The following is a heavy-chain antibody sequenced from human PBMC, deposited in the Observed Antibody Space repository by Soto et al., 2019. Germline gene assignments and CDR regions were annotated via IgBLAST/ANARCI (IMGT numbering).Heavy chain of an antibody. CDR2: IKQDGSEK. V-gene: IGHV3-7*01. Sequence: GGSLRLSCAASGFTFSSYWMSWVRQAPGKGLEWVANIKQDGSEKYYVDSVKGRFTISRDNAKNSLYLQMNSLRAEDTAVYYCARVNDFWSGYRYNSFDYWGQGTLVTVSS. J-gene: IGHJ4*02. CDR3: ARVNDFWSGYRYNSFDY. CDR1: GFTFSSYW. D-gene: IGHD3-3*01.